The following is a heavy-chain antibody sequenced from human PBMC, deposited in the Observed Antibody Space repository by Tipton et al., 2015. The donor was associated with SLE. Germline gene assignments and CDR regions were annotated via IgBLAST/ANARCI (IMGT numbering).Heavy chain of an antibody. Sequence: TLSLTCTVSGGSISSHSSFWGWVRQPPGKGLEWIGLFYYSGSTYSNPSLRSRVTISVDRSKNHFSLKLTSVTAADTAMYYCARDKPGVAKNDAFDIWGQGTMVVVSS. CDR3: ARDKPGVAKNDAFDI. CDR2: FYYSGST. D-gene: IGHD7-27*01. V-gene: IGHV4-39*07. J-gene: IGHJ3*02. CDR1: GGSISSHSSF.